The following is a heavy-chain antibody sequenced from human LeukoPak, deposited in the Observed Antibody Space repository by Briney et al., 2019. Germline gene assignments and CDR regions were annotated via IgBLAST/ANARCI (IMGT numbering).Heavy chain of an antibody. J-gene: IGHJ4*02. CDR1: GFTFSSYA. CDR3: ARLDSGGYSDY. Sequence: GGSLRLSCAASGFTFSSYAMIWVRQAPGKGLEWVSGITGRGGSTYYADSVKGRFTISRDNSKNTLYLQVNTLRAEDTAVYYCARLDSGGYSDYWGQGPLVTVSS. D-gene: IGHD1-26*01. CDR2: ITGRGGST. V-gene: IGHV3-23*01.